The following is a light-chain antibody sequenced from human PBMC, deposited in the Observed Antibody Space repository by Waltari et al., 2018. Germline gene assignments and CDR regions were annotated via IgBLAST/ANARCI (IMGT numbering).Light chain of an antibody. Sequence: QSALTQPASVSGSPGQSITIPCTGTSRCVRSSNPVSWYQHHPGKAPKLLIYGGNKRPSGVSNRFSGSKSGNTASLTISGLQAEDEADYYCCSYAGASTVVFGGGTRVTVL. CDR3: CSYAGASTVV. CDR2: GGN. CDR1: SRCVRSSNP. V-gene: IGLV2-23*01. J-gene: IGLJ2*01.